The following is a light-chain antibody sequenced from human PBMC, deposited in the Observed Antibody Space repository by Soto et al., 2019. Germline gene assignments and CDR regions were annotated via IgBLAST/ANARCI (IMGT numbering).Light chain of an antibody. Sequence: QSVLTQPASVSGSPGQSITISCSGTSSDVGGYNYVSWYQQHPGKAPKLMIYEVSNRPSGISDRFSGSKSGNTASLTISVLHAEDEADYYCSSYSSRSTLSVFGTGTKATVL. CDR1: SSDVGGYNY. V-gene: IGLV2-14*01. CDR3: SSYSSRSTLSV. J-gene: IGLJ1*01. CDR2: EVS.